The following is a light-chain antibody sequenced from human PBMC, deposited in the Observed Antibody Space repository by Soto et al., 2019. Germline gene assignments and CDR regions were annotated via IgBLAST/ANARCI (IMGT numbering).Light chain of an antibody. CDR2: DDR. Sequence: SNELTQPPSVSVAPGQTARITCGGNNIGSKSVHWYQQKPGQAPVLVVYDDRDRPSGIPERFSGSNSGNTATLTISRVEAGDEADYYCQVWDSSSDPYVFGNGTKVTVL. J-gene: IGLJ1*01. CDR3: QVWDSSSDPYV. CDR1: NIGSKS. V-gene: IGLV3-21*02.